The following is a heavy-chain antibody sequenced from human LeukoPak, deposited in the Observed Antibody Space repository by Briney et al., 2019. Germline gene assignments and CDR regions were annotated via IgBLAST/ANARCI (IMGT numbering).Heavy chain of an antibody. Sequence: GGSLRLSCAASGFTSDTYNFNWVGQAPGKGLEWVASIRSYSSYIYYADSVKGRFTISRDNAKNSLYLQMNSLRAEDTAVYYCARDGGYGYFDYWGQGTLVTVSS. CDR2: IRSYSSYI. V-gene: IGHV3-21*01. J-gene: IGHJ4*02. D-gene: IGHD5-18*01. CDR1: GFTSDTYN. CDR3: ARDGGYGYFDY.